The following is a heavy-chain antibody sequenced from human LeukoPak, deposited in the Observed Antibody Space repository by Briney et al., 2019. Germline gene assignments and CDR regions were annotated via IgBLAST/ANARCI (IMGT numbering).Heavy chain of an antibody. CDR3: ARGRRQAEYSSSSVGYYFDY. Sequence: GGSLRLSCAASGFTFDDYGMRWVRQAPGKGLEWVSGISWNGGSTGYADSVKGRFTISRANAKNSLYLQVDSLRAEDTALYYCARGRRQAEYSSSSVGYYFDYWGQGTLVTVSS. V-gene: IGHV3-20*04. D-gene: IGHD6-6*01. J-gene: IGHJ4*02. CDR1: GFTFDDYG. CDR2: ISWNGGST.